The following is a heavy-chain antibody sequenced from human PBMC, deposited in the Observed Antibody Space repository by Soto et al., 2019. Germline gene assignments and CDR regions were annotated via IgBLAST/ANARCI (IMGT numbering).Heavy chain of an antibody. CDR2: ITGGGGGRT. CDR3: AKQPASIRTFDY. D-gene: IGHD2-2*01. J-gene: IGHJ4*02. V-gene: IGHV3-23*01. Sequence: GRSLRLSCAASGFTFTNHAMNRVRQAPGKGLEWVSTITGGGGGRTNYADSVKGRFTISRDNSKNTLYLQMNSLRAEDTAVYYCAKQPASIRTFDYWGQGALVTVSS. CDR1: GFTFTNHA.